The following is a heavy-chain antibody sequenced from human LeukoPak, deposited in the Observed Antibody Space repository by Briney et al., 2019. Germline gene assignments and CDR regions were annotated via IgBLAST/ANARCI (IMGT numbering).Heavy chain of an antibody. CDR2: ISYDGSNK. CDR3: ARRDDY. CDR1: GFTFSSYA. V-gene: IGHV3-30*04. J-gene: IGHJ4*02. Sequence: PGRSLRLSCAASGFTFSSYAMHWVRQAPGKGLEWVAVISYDGSNKYYADSVKGRFTISRDNSKNTLYLQMNSLRAADTAVYYCARRDDYWGQGTLVTVSS.